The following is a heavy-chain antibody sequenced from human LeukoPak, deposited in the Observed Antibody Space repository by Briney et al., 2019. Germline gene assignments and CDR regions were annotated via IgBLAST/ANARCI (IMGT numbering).Heavy chain of an antibody. J-gene: IGHJ4*02. V-gene: IGHV1-69*06. CDR2: IIPIFGTA. Sequence: SVKVSCKASGGTFSSYVINWVRQAPGQGLEWMGGIIPIFGTANYAQKFQGRVAITADKSTSTAYMELSSLRSEDTAVYYCSMGVGAPEDLAVAADFDYWGQGTLVTVSS. CDR1: GGTFSSYV. D-gene: IGHD6-19*01. CDR3: SMGVGAPEDLAVAADFDY.